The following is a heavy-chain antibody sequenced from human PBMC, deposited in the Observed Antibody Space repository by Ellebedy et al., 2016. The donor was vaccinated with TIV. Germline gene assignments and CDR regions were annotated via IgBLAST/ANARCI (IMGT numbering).Heavy chain of an antibody. CDR2: IYYSGST. CDR1: GGSFSGYY. Sequence: GSLRLXXAVYGGSFSGYYWTWIRQPPGKGLEWIGYIYYSGSTNYNPSLKSRVTISVDTSKNQFSLKLSAVTAADTAVFYCARGGGLRAFDVWGQGTMVTVSS. CDR3: ARGGGLRAFDV. J-gene: IGHJ3*01. D-gene: IGHD3-16*01. V-gene: IGHV4-34*01.